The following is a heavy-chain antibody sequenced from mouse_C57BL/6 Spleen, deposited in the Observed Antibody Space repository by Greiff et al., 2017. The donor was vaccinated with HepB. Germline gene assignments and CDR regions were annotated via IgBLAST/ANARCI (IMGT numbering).Heavy chain of an antibody. D-gene: IGHD1-1*01. CDR3: TRGTTVFFDY. Sequence: VQLKESGAELVRPGASVKLSCTASGFNIKDDYMHWVKQRPEQGLEWIGWIDPENGDTEYASKFQGKATITADTSSNTAYLQLSSLTSEDTAVYYCTRGTTVFFDYWGQGTTLTVSS. J-gene: IGHJ2*01. CDR1: GFNIKDDY. CDR2: IDPENGDT. V-gene: IGHV14-4*01.